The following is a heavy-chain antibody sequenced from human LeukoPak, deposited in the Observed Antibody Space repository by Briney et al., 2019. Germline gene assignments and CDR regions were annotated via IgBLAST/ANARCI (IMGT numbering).Heavy chain of an antibody. CDR1: GFAFSNCY. J-gene: IGHJ3*02. Sequence: GGSLRLSCAASGFAFSNCYMSWVRQAPGKGLEWVASIKQDGSEKYYVDSVKGRFTISRDNTRNSLDLQMNSLRAEDMALYYCAKDGSSSWYGHDAFDIWGQGTMVTVSS. CDR3: AKDGSSSWYGHDAFDI. D-gene: IGHD6-13*01. V-gene: IGHV3-7*03. CDR2: IKQDGSEK.